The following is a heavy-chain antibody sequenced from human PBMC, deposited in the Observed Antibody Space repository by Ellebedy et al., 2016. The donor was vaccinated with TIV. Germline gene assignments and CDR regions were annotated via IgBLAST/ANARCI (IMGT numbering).Heavy chain of an antibody. CDR1: GYTFTSYA. J-gene: IGHJ5*02. CDR3: ARDLGITMVRGLRFDP. CDR2: INAGNGNT. Sequence: ASVKVSCXASGYTFTSYAMHWVRQAPGQRLEWMGWINAGNGNTKYSQKFQGRVTITRDTSASTAYMELSSLRSDDTAVYYCARDLGITMVRGLRFDPWGQGTLVTVSS. D-gene: IGHD3-10*01. V-gene: IGHV1-3*01.